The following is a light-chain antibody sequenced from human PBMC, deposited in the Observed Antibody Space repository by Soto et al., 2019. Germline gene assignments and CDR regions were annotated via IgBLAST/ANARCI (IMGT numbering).Light chain of an antibody. CDR3: QQYDSSPWT. V-gene: IGKV3-20*01. J-gene: IGKJ1*01. CDR2: GAS. CDR1: QNVSSSY. Sequence: EITLTQSPATLSLSAGERATLSCSASQNVSSSYLAWYQQKPGQAPRLLIYGASSRATGIPDRFSGSGSGTDFTLTISRLQPEDFAVYYCQQYDSSPWTFGQGTKVDIK.